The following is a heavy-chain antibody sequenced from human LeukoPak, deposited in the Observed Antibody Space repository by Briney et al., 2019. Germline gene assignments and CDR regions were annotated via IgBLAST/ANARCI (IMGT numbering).Heavy chain of an antibody. CDR3: ARVAGSMYYYGSGSRNWFDP. V-gene: IGHV3-21*04. D-gene: IGHD3-10*01. CDR1: GFTFSSYS. CDR2: ISGSSSYI. Sequence: TGGSLRLSCAASGFTFSSYSMNWVRQAPGKGLEWVSSISGSSSYIYYADSVKGRLTISRDNAKNSLYLQMNSLRAEDTALYHCARVAGSMYYYGSGSRNWFDPWGQGTLVTVSS. J-gene: IGHJ5*02.